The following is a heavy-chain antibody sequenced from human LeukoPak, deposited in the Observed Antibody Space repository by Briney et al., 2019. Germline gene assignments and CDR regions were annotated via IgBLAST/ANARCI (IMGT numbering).Heavy chain of an antibody. D-gene: IGHD6-13*01. V-gene: IGHV3-23*01. Sequence: GGSPRPSLAAPGFNFCSYAMRWGRPGPGEGVGWVSAISGSGGSTYYADSVKGRFTISRDNSKNTLYLQMNSLRAEDTAVYYCAKARHSSSFADYWGQGTLVTVSS. J-gene: IGHJ4*02. CDR1: GFNFCSYA. CDR3: AKARHSSSFADY. CDR2: ISGSGGST.